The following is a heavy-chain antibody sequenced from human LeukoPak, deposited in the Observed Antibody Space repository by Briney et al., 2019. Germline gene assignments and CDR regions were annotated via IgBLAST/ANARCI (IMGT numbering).Heavy chain of an antibody. J-gene: IGHJ4*02. V-gene: IGHV3-30*02. CDR2: IRNDGSNK. CDR3: ARGSVLNYDILTGSYDY. Sequence: PGGSLRLSGEASGLTLGSFGWTWAGRVQGKGWEGWPFIRNDGSNKYYADSVKGRFTISRDNSKNTLYLQMNSLRAEDTAVYYCARGSVLNYDILTGSYDYWGQGTLVTVSS. D-gene: IGHD3-9*01. CDR1: GLTLGSFG.